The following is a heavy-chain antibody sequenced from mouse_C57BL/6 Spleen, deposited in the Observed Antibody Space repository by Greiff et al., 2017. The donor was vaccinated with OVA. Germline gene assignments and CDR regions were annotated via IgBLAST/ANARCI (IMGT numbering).Heavy chain of an antibody. V-gene: IGHV1-9*01. CDR1: GYTFTGYW. Sequence: VQLQQSGAELLKPGASVKLSCKATGYTFTGYWLEWVKQRPGHGLEWIGEIFTGSGSTNYTEKLKGRATFYADPSYNSAYLQLSSLTTEDSAIYDCARVDGYDGVAYWGQGTLVTVSA. CDR3: ARVDGYDGVAY. CDR2: IFTGSGST. D-gene: IGHD2-2*01. J-gene: IGHJ3*01.